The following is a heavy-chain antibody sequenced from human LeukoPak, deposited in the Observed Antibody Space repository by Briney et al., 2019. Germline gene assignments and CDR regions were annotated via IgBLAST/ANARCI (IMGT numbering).Heavy chain of an antibody. V-gene: IGHV3-9*01. CDR3: AEDRYEQWLVFDY. D-gene: IGHD6-19*01. J-gene: IGHJ4*02. CDR2: ISWNSGSI. CDR1: GFTFDDYA. Sequence: PGGSLRLSCAASGFTFDDYAMHWVRQAPGKGLEWVSGISWNSGSIGYADSVKGRFTISRDNAKNSLYLQMNSLRAEDTALYYCAEDRYEQWLVFDYWGQGTLVTVSS.